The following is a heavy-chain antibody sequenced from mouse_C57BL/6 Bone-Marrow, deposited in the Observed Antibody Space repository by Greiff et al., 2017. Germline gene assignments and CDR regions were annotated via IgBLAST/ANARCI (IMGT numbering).Heavy chain of an antibody. D-gene: IGHD3-2*02. CDR2: INPSTGGT. J-gene: IGHJ3*01. CDR3: AREALRLWFAY. Sequence: EVKLVESGPELVKPGASVKISCKASGYSFTGYYMNWVKQSPEKSLEWIGEINPSTGGTTYNQKFKAKATLTVDKSSSTAYMQLKSLTSEDSAVYYCAREALRLWFAYWGQGTLVTVSA. CDR1: GYSFTGYY. V-gene: IGHV1-42*01.